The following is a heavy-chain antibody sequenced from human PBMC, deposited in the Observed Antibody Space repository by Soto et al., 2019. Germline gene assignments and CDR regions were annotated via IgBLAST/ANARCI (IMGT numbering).Heavy chain of an antibody. Sequence: TLSLTCAVSGGSISSGGYSWSWIRQPPGKGLEWIGYIYHSGSTYYNPSLKSRVTISVDRSKNQFSLKLSSVTAADTAVYYCARGTYDILTGYAPADFDYWGQGTLVTVSS. J-gene: IGHJ4*02. CDR2: IYHSGST. CDR1: GGSISSGGYS. CDR3: ARGTYDILTGYAPADFDY. V-gene: IGHV4-30-2*01. D-gene: IGHD3-9*01.